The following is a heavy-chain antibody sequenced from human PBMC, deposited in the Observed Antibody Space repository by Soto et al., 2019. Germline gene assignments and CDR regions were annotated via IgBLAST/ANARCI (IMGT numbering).Heavy chain of an antibody. D-gene: IGHD2-15*01. CDR1: GLAFSNYG. V-gene: IGHV3-23*01. CDR3: AKQAIAVVVATTDWYFDL. J-gene: IGHJ2*01. CDR2: ISGGGGST. Sequence: PGGPLRLSCAASGLAFSNYGMTWVRQAPGKGLEWVSAISGGGGSTYYADSVRGRFTISRDNSRNTLFLQMNSLRADDTAFYYCAKQAIAVVVATTDWYFDLWGRGTLVTVSS.